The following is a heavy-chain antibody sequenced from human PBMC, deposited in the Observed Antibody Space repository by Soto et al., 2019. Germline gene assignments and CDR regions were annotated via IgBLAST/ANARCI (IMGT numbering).Heavy chain of an antibody. Sequence: QVQLVQSGAEVKKPGSSVKVSCKASGGTFSSYAISWVRQAPGQGLEWMGGIIPIFGTANYAQKFQGRVTITAAASTCTAYMELRSLRSEDTAVYCCARDVIAAAGTAGWGQGTLVTVSS. CDR2: IIPIFGTA. D-gene: IGHD6-13*01. J-gene: IGHJ4*02. CDR1: GGTFSSYA. CDR3: ARDVIAAAGTAG. V-gene: IGHV1-69*12.